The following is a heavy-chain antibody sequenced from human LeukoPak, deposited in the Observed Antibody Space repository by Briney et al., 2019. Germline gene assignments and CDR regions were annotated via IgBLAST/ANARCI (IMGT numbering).Heavy chain of an antibody. D-gene: IGHD6-6*01. CDR1: GGSISSGSYY. J-gene: IGHJ4*02. Sequence: PSETLSLTCTVSGGSISSGSYYWSWIRQPAGKGLEWIGRIYTSGSTNYNPSLKSRVTISVDTSKNQFSLKLSSVTAADTAVYYCARDEGYSSSSLDYWGQGTLVTVSS. CDR2: IYTSGST. V-gene: IGHV4-61*02. CDR3: ARDEGYSSSSLDY.